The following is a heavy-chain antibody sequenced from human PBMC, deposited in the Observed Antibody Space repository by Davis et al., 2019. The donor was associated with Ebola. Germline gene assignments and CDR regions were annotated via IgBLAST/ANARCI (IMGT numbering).Heavy chain of an antibody. V-gene: IGHV3-30-3*01. CDR3: AREGVVVVPAARAFDI. CDR1: GFTFSSYA. J-gene: IGHJ3*02. CDR2: ISYDGSNK. Sequence: PGGSLRLSCAASGFTFSSYAMHWVRQAPGKGLEWVAVISYDGSNKYYADSVKGRFTISRDNSKNTLYLQMNSLRAEDTAVYYCAREGVVVVPAARAFDIWGQGTMVTVSS. D-gene: IGHD2-2*01.